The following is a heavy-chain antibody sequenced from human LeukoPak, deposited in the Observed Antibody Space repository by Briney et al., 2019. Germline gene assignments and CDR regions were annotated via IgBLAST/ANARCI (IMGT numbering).Heavy chain of an antibody. J-gene: IGHJ4*02. V-gene: IGHV1-2*06. CDR2: IDPNTGGT. CDR3: ASLYDIVGTTVDY. D-gene: IGHD1-26*01. Sequence: ASVKVSCKASGYTFTGYYMHWVRQAPGQGLEWMGRIDPNTGGTKSAKNFQGRVTMTRDTSISTAYMALSGLRSDDTAVYYCASLYDIVGTTVDYWGQGTLVTVSS. CDR1: GYTFTGYY.